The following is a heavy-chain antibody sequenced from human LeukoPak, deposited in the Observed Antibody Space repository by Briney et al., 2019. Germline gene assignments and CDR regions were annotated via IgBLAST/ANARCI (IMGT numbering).Heavy chain of an antibody. V-gene: IGHV3-15*01. CDR3: TTLTRIAVAGRDWFDP. CDR2: IKSKTDGGTT. Sequence: GGSLRLSCAASGFTFSSYAMSWVRQAPGKGLEWVGRIKSKTDGGTTDYAAPVKGRFTIPRDDSKNTLYLQMNSLKTEDTAVYYCTTLTRIAVAGRDWFDPWGQGTLVTVSS. CDR1: GFTFSSYA. J-gene: IGHJ5*02. D-gene: IGHD6-19*01.